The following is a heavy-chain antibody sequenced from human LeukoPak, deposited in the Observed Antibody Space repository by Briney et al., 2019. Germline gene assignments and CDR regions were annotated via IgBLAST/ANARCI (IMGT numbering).Heavy chain of an antibody. D-gene: IGHD3-22*01. Sequence: PSETLSLTCTVSGGSISSGSYYWSWIRQPAGKGLEWIGRIYTSGSTNYNPSLKSRVTISVDTSKNQFSLKLSSVTAADTAVYYCAREPPIYYYDSSGYVSASYFDYWGQGTLVTVSS. V-gene: IGHV4-61*02. CDR1: GGSISSGSYY. CDR3: AREPPIYYYDSSGYVSASYFDY. J-gene: IGHJ4*02. CDR2: IYTSGST.